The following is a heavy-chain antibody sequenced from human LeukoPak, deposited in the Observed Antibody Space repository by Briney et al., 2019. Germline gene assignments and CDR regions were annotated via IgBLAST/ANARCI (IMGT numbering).Heavy chain of an antibody. CDR2: ISGSGGST. D-gene: IGHD2-15*01. J-gene: IGHJ6*02. CDR1: GFTFSSYA. Sequence: GGSLRLSCAASGFTFSSYAMSWVRQAPGKGLEWVSAISGSGGSTYYADSVKGRFTISRDNSKNTLYLQMSSLRAEDTAVYYCAKVQRDFVVVVAATRDYYYYGMDVWGQGTTVTVSS. CDR3: AKVQRDFVVVVAATRDYYYYGMDV. V-gene: IGHV3-23*01.